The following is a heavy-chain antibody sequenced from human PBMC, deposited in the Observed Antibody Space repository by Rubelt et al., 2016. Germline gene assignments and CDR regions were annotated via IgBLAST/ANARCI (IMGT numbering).Heavy chain of an antibody. V-gene: IGHV4-39*07. D-gene: IGHD3-22*01. CDR1: GGSISSSRYY. Sequence: QLQLQESGPGLVKPSETLSLTCTVSGGSISSSRYYWGWIRQPPGKGLEWIGSIYYSVSTYYNPSLKSRVTISVDKSKNQFSLKLSSVTAADTAVYYCARDNYYDSSGYYIWGQGTLVTVSS. CDR3: ARDNYYDSSGYYI. CDR2: IYYSVST. J-gene: IGHJ4*02.